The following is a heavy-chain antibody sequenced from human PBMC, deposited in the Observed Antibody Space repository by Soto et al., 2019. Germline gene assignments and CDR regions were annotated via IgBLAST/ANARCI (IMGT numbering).Heavy chain of an antibody. CDR1: GFTFDDYA. D-gene: IGHD2-2*01. J-gene: IGHJ4*02. Sequence: GGSLRLSCAASGFTFDDYAMHWVRQAPGKGLEWVSGISWNSGSIGYADSVKGRFTISRDNAKNSLYLQMNSLRAEDTALYYCAKDGGYYCSSTSCLGVVDYWGQGTLVTVSS. V-gene: IGHV3-9*01. CDR3: AKDGGYYCSSTSCLGVVDY. CDR2: ISWNSGSI.